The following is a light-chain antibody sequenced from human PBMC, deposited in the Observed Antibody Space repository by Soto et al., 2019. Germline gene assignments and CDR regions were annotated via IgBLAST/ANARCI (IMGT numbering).Light chain of an antibody. Sequence: EIVMTQSPATLSVSPGERATLSCRASKSVGNNLAWYRQKSGQAPRLLIYGASTRATGIPARFSGSGSGTEFTLTIDSLQSDDFAVYLCQQYRNWPLTFGGGTKVEIK. CDR2: GAS. CDR3: QQYRNWPLT. V-gene: IGKV3-15*01. CDR1: KSVGNN. J-gene: IGKJ4*01.